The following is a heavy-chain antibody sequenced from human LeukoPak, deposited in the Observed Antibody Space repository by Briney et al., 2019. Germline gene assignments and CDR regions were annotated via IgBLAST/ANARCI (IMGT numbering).Heavy chain of an antibody. J-gene: IGHJ4*02. D-gene: IGHD3-3*01. CDR1: GFTFSSYA. V-gene: IGHV3-23*01. Sequence: GGSLRLSCAASGFTFSSYAMSWVRQAPGKGLEWVSAISGSGGSTYYAHSVKGRFTISRDNSKNTLYLQMNSLRAEDTAVYYCAKAYTIFGVVPYFDYWGQGTLVTVSS. CDR2: ISGSGGST. CDR3: AKAYTIFGVVPYFDY.